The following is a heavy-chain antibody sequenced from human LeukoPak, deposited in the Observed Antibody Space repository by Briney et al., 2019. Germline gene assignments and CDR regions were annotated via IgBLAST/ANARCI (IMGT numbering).Heavy chain of an antibody. Sequence: PSETLSLTCTVSGYSISSGYYWRWIRQPPGKGLEWIGYIYYSGSTNYNPALKSRVTMSVDTSKNQFSLKLSSVTAADTAVYYCVRGDYYDSSEHFQHWGQGTLVTVSS. CDR1: GYSISSGYY. CDR2: IYYSGST. CDR3: VRGDYYDSSEHFQH. V-gene: IGHV4-38-2*02. J-gene: IGHJ1*01. D-gene: IGHD3-22*01.